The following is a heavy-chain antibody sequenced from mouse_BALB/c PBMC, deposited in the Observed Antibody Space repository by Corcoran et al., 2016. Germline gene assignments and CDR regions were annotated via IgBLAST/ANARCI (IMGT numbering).Heavy chain of an antibody. CDR1: GYSITSGYY. CDR2: IRYDGSN. Sequence: DVQLQESGPGLVKPSQSLSLTCSVTGYSITSGYYWNWIRQFPGNKLEWMGYIRYDGSNNYNPSLKNRISITRDTSKNQFFLKLNSVTTEDTATYYCARFFYYYGSRYFDVWGAGTTVTVSS. V-gene: IGHV3-6*02. D-gene: IGHD1-1*01. CDR3: ARFFYYYGSRYFDV. J-gene: IGHJ1*01.